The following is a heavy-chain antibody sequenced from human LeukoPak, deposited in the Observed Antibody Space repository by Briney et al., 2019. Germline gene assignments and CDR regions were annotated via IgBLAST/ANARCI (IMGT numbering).Heavy chain of an antibody. CDR3: ARDHRRYCSSTSCYQNWFDP. CDR2: ISYDGSNK. CDR1: GFTFSSYA. Sequence: PGRSLRLSCAASGFTFSSYAMHWVRQAPGKGLEWVAVISYDGSNKYYADSVKGRFTISRDNSKNTLYLQMNSLRAEDTAVYYCARDHRRYCSSTSCYQNWFDPWGQGTLVTVSS. V-gene: IGHV3-30*04. J-gene: IGHJ5*02. D-gene: IGHD2-2*01.